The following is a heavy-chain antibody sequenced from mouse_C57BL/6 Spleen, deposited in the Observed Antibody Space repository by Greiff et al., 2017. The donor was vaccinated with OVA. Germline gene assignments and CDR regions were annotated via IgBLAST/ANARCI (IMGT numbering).Heavy chain of an antibody. J-gene: IGHJ2*01. Sequence: VKLMESGPELVKPGASVKISCKASGYAFSSSWMNWVKQRPGKGLEWIGRIYPGDGDTNYNGKFKGKATLTADKSSSTAYMQLSSLTSEDSAVYFCAREEDYDYDVRYFDYWGQGTTLTVSS. D-gene: IGHD2-4*01. CDR2: IYPGDGDT. V-gene: IGHV1-82*01. CDR1: GYAFSSSW. CDR3: AREEDYDYDVRYFDY.